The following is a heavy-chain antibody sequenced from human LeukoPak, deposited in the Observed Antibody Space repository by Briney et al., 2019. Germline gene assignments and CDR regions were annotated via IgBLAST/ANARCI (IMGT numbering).Heavy chain of an antibody. V-gene: IGHV1-69*06. D-gene: IGHD3-3*01. Sequence: SSVQVSCKASRCSFRNYAISWVGQAPPPAREGMGGVIPIFGTANYAQKPQGRVTITADKSTSTDYMELSSLRSEDTAVYYCARRRITICGVVIILYYFDYWGQGTLVTVSS. CDR3: ARRRITICGVVIILYYFDY. CDR2: VIPIFGTA. CDR1: RCSFRNYA. J-gene: IGHJ4*02.